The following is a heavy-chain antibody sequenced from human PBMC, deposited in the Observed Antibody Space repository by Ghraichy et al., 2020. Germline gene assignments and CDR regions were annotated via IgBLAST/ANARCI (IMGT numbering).Heavy chain of an antibody. Sequence: GGSLRLSCAGSGFSFSTYAMSWVRQAPGKGLEWVSSITDSGGSTYYAASVKGRFIIARDNSNNKLFLQMHGLRVGDTAVYFCAKDLSKGRPDSFPDWGQGTRVPVPS. D-gene: IGHD2/OR15-2a*01. CDR1: GFSFSTYA. CDR3: AKDLSKGRPDSFPD. CDR2: ITDSGGST. J-gene: IGHJ1*01. V-gene: IGHV3-23*01.